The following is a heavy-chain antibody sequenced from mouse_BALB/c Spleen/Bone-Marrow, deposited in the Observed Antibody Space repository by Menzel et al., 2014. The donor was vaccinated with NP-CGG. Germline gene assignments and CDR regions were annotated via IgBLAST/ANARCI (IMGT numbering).Heavy chain of an antibody. CDR1: GFNIKDTY. Sequence: VQLQQPGAELVKPGASVKLSCTASGFNIKDTYMHWVKQRPEQGLEWIGRIDPANGNTKYDPKFQGKATITADTSSNTAFLQLRSLTSEDTAVYYCARYRYDYYAMDYWGQGTSVTVSS. J-gene: IGHJ4*01. CDR3: ARYRYDYYAMDY. CDR2: IDPANGNT. V-gene: IGHV14-3*02. D-gene: IGHD2-14*01.